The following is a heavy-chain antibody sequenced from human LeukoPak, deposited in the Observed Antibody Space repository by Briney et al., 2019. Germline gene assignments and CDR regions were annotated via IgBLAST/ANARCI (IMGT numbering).Heavy chain of an antibody. CDR2: IFPGDSTT. D-gene: IGHD3-16*01. Sequence: GESLKISCKGSGYGFVNYWIGWVRQMPGKGLELMGIIFPGDSTTNYSPSFQGHVTISADKSISTAYLQWSSLKASDTAMYYCARSGGNWFDPWGQGTLVTVSS. V-gene: IGHV5-51*01. CDR1: GYGFVNYW. J-gene: IGHJ5*02. CDR3: ARSGGNWFDP.